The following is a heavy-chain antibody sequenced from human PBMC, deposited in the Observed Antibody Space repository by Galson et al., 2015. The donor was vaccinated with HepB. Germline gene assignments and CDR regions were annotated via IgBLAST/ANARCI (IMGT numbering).Heavy chain of an antibody. CDR2: ISFAGDKQ. J-gene: IGHJ4*02. CDR3: AREGSAKKLDY. CDR1: GFTVSTSS. D-gene: IGHD1-26*01. V-gene: IGHV3-30-3*01. Sequence: SLRLSCAAFGFTVSTSSLHWIRQAPGTGLEWVALISFAGDKQHYTDSVKGRFIISRDNSKNTLYLEMNSLTTDDTAVYYCAREGSAKKLDYWGQGALVSVSS.